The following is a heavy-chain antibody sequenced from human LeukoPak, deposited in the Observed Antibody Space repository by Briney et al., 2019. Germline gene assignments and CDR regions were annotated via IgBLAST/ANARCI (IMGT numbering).Heavy chain of an antibody. CDR3: ANHYDYVWGSYPQDAFEI. Sequence: AGSLTLSWPASGFTLSIYATSCVRQAPGNGLEWVSATSGSGGSTYYADSVKGRFTISRDNSKNTPYLQMNSLRAEDTVVYYCANHYDYVWGSYPQDAFEIWGQGTMVTVSS. D-gene: IGHD3-16*02. J-gene: IGHJ3*02. CDR2: TSGSGGST. CDR1: GFTLSIYA. V-gene: IGHV3-23*01.